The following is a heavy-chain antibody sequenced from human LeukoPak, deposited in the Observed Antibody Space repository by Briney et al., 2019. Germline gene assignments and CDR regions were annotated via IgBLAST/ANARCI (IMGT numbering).Heavy chain of an antibody. J-gene: IGHJ6*03. CDR1: GGTFSSYA. CDR3: ARGIITGNNPTRYYMDV. CDR2: IIPMFGTA. D-gene: IGHD1-1*01. V-gene: IGHV1-69*05. Sequence: ASVKVSCKASGGTFSSYAISWVRQAPGQGLEWMGGIIPMFGTANNARKFQGRVTITTDESTTTVYMELSSLRSEDTAVYYCARGIITGNNPTRYYMDVWGTGTTVTVS.